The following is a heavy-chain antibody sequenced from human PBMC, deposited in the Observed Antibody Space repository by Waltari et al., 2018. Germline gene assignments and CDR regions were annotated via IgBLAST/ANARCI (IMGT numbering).Heavy chain of an antibody. CDR3: ARPQRQLVPSRFDY. CDR1: GYSFTSYW. V-gene: IGHV5-51*01. Sequence: EVHLVQSGAEVKKPGESLKISCKGSGYSFTSYWLGWVRPMPGKGLEWMGIIYPGGSDSRFSPSLQGQVTILADKSISTAYVQWSSLNASKTDMYYSARPQRQLVPSRFDYWGQGTMVTVSS. CDR2: IYPGGSDS. D-gene: IGHD6-6*01. J-gene: IGHJ4*02.